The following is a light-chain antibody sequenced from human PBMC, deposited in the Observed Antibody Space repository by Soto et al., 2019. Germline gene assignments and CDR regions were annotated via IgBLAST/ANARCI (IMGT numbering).Light chain of an antibody. CDR2: GSS. J-gene: IGKJ5*01. V-gene: IGKV3-11*01. CDR3: QQRSNWPPIT. Sequence: EVVLTQSPGTLSLSPGEKASLSCRASQITTYLAWYQQKPGQAPRLLIYGSSTRAPGTPDRFSASGSGTDFTLTISSLEPEDAALYYCQQRSNWPPITFGQGTRLEIK. CDR1: QITTY.